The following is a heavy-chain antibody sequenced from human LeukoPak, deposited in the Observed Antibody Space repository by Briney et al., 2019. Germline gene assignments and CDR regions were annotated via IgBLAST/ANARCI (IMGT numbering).Heavy chain of an antibody. Sequence: GGSLRLSCAASGFTFSDYSMNWVRQAPGKGLEWVSYISSSGTYIYYADSVKGRFTISRDNSKNTLYLQMNSLRAEDTAVYYCAESSGNYLYFDYWGQGTLVTVSS. V-gene: IGHV3-21*04. J-gene: IGHJ4*02. D-gene: IGHD3-10*01. CDR2: ISSSGTYI. CDR3: AESSGNYLYFDY. CDR1: GFTFSDYS.